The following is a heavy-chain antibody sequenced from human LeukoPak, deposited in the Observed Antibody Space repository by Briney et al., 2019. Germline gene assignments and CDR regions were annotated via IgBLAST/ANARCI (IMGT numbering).Heavy chain of an antibody. J-gene: IGHJ5*02. D-gene: IGHD6-13*01. CDR1: GFSFSSQN. Sequence: GGSLRLSRAASGFSFSSQNMNWVRQAPGKGLEWISYIDGSGGTTHYADSVGGRFTISRDNAKNSLYLQMNSLRVDDSALYYCARGYGGSWLHSWGPGTLVTVSS. CDR3: ARGYGGSWLHS. CDR2: IDGSGGTT. V-gene: IGHV3-48*04.